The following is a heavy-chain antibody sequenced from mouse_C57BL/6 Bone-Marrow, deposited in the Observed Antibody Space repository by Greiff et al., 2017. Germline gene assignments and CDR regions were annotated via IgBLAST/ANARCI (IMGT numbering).Heavy chain of an antibody. CDR3: AREGMDYDGRSFAY. J-gene: IGHJ3*01. Sequence: VQLQQSGAELARPGASVKLSCKASGYTFTSYGISWVKQRPGKGLEWIGEIYPRSGNTYYTAKFNGKGTLTADKSSSTAYMELRSLTSEDSAVYFCAREGMDYDGRSFAYGGQGALVTVSA. V-gene: IGHV1-81*01. CDR1: GYTFTSYG. D-gene: IGHD2-4*01. CDR2: IYPRSGNT.